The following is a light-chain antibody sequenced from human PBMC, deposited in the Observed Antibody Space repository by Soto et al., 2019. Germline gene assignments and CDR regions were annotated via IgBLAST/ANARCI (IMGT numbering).Light chain of an antibody. CDR2: GAS. CDR1: QSVSSTF. V-gene: IGKV3-20*01. J-gene: IGKJ1*01. Sequence: EIVLTQSPGTLSLTPGERATLSCRASQSVSSTFLAWYQQKPDQAPKVLIYGASTRATGIPDRFSGSGSGTDFTLTISRREPEDFAMYYCQQYESSRTFGQGTKVEMK. CDR3: QQYESSRT.